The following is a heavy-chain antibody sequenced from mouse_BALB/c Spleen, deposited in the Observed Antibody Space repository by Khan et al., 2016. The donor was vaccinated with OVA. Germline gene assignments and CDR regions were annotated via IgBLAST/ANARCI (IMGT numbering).Heavy chain of an antibody. CDR1: GFTFSSYS. J-gene: IGHJ3*01. V-gene: IGHV5-6*01. Sequence: EVELVESGGDLVKPGGSLKLSCAASGFTFSSYSMSWVRQTPHKKLQWVTSISSCGDYTYYQDSVKGRFTISRDNAKNTLYLKMSDLKSEDTAMYYCSDHLTGSFAYWGPGTLVTVSA. CDR3: SDHLTGSFAY. CDR2: ISSCGDYT. D-gene: IGHD4-1*01.